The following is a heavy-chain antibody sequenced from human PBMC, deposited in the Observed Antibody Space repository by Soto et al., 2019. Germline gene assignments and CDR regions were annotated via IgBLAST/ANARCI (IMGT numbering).Heavy chain of an antibody. V-gene: IGHV5-51*01. CDR2: IYPSDSDT. CDR3: ARGGVSTRTFDY. CDR1: GYNFAGYW. J-gene: IGHJ4*02. D-gene: IGHD3-3*01. Sequence: PGESLKISCTGSGYNFAGYWIACVRQMPGKGLELMGIIYPSDSDTRYRPSFQGQVTISADKSISSAYLQWSSLRASDTAMYYCARGGVSTRTFDYWVQGTPVTVSS.